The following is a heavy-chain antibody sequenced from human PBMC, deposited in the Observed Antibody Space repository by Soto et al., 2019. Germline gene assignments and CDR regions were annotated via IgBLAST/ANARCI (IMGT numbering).Heavy chain of an antibody. CDR1: GGSFSGYY. Sequence: SETLSLTCAVYGGSFSGYYWSWIRQPPGKGLEWIGEINHSGRTTYNPSLKSRVTISVDTSKNQFSLKLSSVTAADTAVYYCARGGGIAAAGRNFQHWGQGTLVTVSS. CDR3: ARGGGIAAAGRNFQH. CDR2: INHSGRT. V-gene: IGHV4-34*01. J-gene: IGHJ1*01. D-gene: IGHD6-13*01.